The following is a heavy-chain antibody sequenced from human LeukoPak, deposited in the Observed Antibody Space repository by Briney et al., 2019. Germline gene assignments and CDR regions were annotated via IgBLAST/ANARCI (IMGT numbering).Heavy chain of an antibody. CDR3: ARDWALQWFGDAFDF. Sequence: PSETLSLTCTVSGYSISSGYYWGWIRQPPGKGLEWIGGIYHSGSTYYNPSLKSRVTISADTSKNQFSLKLTSVTAADTAVYYCARDWALQWFGDAFDFWGQGTMVTVSS. CDR1: GYSISSGYY. CDR2: IYHSGST. J-gene: IGHJ3*01. D-gene: IGHD3-10*01. V-gene: IGHV4-38-2*02.